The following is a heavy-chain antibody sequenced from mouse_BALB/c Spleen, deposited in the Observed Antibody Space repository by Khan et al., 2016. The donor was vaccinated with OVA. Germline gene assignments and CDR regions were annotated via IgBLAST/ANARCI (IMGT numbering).Heavy chain of an antibody. V-gene: IGHV1-20*02. CDR3: ARIYGSDDEY. CDR2: INPHFGET. J-gene: IGHJ2*01. D-gene: IGHD1-1*01. CDR1: GYSFTGYF. Sequence: VQLKESGPELVKPGASVKISCKASGYSFTGYFMHWVMQSHGKSLEWIGRINPHFGETFYNQKFVDKATLTVDESSSTAHLELRSLASEDSSVYYCARIYGSDDEYWGQGTTLTVSS.